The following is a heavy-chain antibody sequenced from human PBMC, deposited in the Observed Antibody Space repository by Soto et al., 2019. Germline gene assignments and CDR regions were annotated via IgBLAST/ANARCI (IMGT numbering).Heavy chain of an antibody. CDR2: INAGNGNT. V-gene: IGHV1-3*01. Sequence: ASVKVSCKASGYTFTSYAMHWVRQAPGQRLEWMGWINAGNGNTKYSQKFQGRVTITRDTSASTAYMELSSLRSEDTAVYYCARDRSRVRGVMSAWFDPWGQGTLVTVPQ. D-gene: IGHD3-10*01. CDR1: GYTFTSYA. CDR3: ARDRSRVRGVMSAWFDP. J-gene: IGHJ5*02.